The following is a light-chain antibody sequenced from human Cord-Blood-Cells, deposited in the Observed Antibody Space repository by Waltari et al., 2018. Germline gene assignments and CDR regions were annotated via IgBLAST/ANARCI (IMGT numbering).Light chain of an antibody. Sequence: QSALTQPASVSWSPGQAITTSCTGTSRDFLGYNYVSWYQQHPGTAPKLMIYERSKRPSGLSNRFSGSKSGNTASLTISGLQAEDEADYYCCSYAGSSTFVVFGGGTKLTVL. CDR1: SRDFLGYNY. V-gene: IGLV2-23*03. CDR3: CSYAGSSTFVV. J-gene: IGLJ2*01. CDR2: ERS.